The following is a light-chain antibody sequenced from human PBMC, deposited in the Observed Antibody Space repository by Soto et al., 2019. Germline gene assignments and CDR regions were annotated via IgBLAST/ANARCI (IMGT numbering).Light chain of an antibody. CDR1: SSDVGGYNY. Sequence: QSVLTQPRSVSGSPGQSLTISCTGTSSDVGGYNYVSWYQQHPGKVPKLLIYDVTDRPSGVPDRFSGSKSGNTASLTISGLQAEDEADYYCCSYAGNPYYTLIFGGGTKLTVL. CDR3: CSYAGNPYYTLI. V-gene: IGLV2-11*01. CDR2: DVT. J-gene: IGLJ2*01.